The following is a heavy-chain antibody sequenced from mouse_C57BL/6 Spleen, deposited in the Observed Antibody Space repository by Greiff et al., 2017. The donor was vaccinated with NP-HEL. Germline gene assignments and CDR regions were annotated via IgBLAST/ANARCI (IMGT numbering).Heavy chain of an antibody. D-gene: IGHD1-1*01. CDR3: ARWGITTVVATDYAMDY. V-gene: IGHV1-72*01. J-gene: IGHJ4*01. CDR2: IDPNSGGT. Sequence: VQLQQPGAELVKPGASVKLSCKASGYTFTSYWMHWVKQRPGRGLEWIGRIDPNSGGTKYNEKFKSKATLTVDKPSSTAYMQLSSLTSEDSAVYYCARWGITTVVATDYAMDYWGQGTSVTVSS. CDR1: GYTFTSYW.